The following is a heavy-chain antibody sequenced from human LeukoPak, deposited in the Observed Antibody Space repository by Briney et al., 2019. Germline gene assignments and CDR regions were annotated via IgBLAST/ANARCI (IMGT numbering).Heavy chain of an antibody. J-gene: IGHJ4*02. CDR3: AIGVRFLASAPDPEGLDY. CDR1: GESFSGYY. CDR2: INHSGST. D-gene: IGHD3-3*01. Sequence: PSETLSLTCAVYGESFSGYYWSWIRQPPGKGLEWIGEINHSGSTNYDPSLKSRVTISVDTSKNQFSLKLSSVTAADTAVYYCAIGVRFLASAPDPEGLDYWGQGTLVTVSS. V-gene: IGHV4-34*01.